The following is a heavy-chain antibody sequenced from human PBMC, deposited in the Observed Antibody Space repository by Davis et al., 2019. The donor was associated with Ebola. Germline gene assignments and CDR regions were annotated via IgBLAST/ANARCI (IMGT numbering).Heavy chain of an antibody. D-gene: IGHD6-19*01. CDR1: GFTFSSHY. J-gene: IGHJ6*04. Sequence: GESLKISCAASGFTFSSHYMHWVRQAPGKGLVWVSRIKSDGTSTSYADSVKGRFTISRDNSKNTLYLQMNSLRAEDTAVFYCAKRATVKVAGANYYNAMDVWGKGTTVTVSS. CDR3: AKRATVKVAGANYYNAMDV. CDR2: IKSDGTST. V-gene: IGHV3-74*01.